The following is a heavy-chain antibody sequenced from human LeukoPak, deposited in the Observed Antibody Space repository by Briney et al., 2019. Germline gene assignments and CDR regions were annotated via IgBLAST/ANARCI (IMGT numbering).Heavy chain of an antibody. CDR3: ARFVRRTSSIYFDY. V-gene: IGHV1-8*01. CDR2: MNPNSGNT. D-gene: IGHD2-2*01. CDR1: GYTFTSYD. J-gene: IGHJ4*02. Sequence: GASVKVSCKASGYTFTSYDINWVRQATGQGLEWMGWMNPNSGNTGYAQKFQGRVTMTRDTSTSTVYMELSSLRSEDTAVYYCARFVRRTSSIYFDYWGQGTLVTVSS.